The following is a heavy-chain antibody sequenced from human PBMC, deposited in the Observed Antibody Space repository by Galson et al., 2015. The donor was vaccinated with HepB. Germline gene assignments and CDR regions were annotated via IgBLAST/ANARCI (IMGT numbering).Heavy chain of an antibody. J-gene: IGHJ4*01. CDR1: GFTFSSYS. V-gene: IGHV3-21*01. Sequence: SLRLSCAASGFTFSSYSMNWVRQAPGKGLEWVSSISSSSSYIYYADSVKGRFTISRDNAKNSLYLQMNSLRAEDTAVYYCARGYGDYVGSDYWGHRTLVTASS. CDR2: ISSSSSYI. CDR3: ARGYGDYVGSDY. D-gene: IGHD4-17*01.